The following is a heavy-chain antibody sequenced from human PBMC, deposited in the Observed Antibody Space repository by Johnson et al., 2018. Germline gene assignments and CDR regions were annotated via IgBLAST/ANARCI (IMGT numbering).Heavy chain of an antibody. CDR1: GFTFSEYY. Sequence: QVQLVESGGGLVKPGGSLRLSCAASGFTFSEYYMSWIRQAPGKGLEWLSYINNRGTPIYYADSVKGRFTNSRDNAKNSLYLERNSLRAEDTAVYYCARGEVVATTYAFDIWGQGTMVTVSS. V-gene: IGHV3-11*04. CDR3: ARGEVVATTYAFDI. CDR2: INNRGTPI. D-gene: IGHD2-15*01. J-gene: IGHJ3*02.